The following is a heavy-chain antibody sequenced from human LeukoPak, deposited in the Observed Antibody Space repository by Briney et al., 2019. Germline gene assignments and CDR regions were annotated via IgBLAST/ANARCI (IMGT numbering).Heavy chain of an antibody. CDR3: AGNYGPYYFDY. D-gene: IGHD3-10*01. CDR2: IWYDGSNK. Sequence: QPGGSLRLSCAASGFTFSNYGMHWVRQAPGKGLEWVAVIWYDGSNKYYADSVKGRFTISRDNSKNTLYLQMNSLRAEDTAVYYCAGNYGPYYFDYWGQGTLVTVSS. V-gene: IGHV3-33*01. CDR1: GFTFSNYG. J-gene: IGHJ4*02.